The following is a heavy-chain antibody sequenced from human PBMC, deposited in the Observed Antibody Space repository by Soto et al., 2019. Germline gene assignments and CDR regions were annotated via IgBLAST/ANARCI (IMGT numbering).Heavy chain of an antibody. J-gene: IGHJ3*02. CDR1: GYTFTSYG. CDR3: ARDWTYYDSSGYYSDAFEI. CDR2: ISAYNGNT. Sequence: GASVKVSCKASGYTFTSYGISWVRQAPGQGLEWMGWISAYNGNTNYAQKLQGRVTMTTDTSTSSAYMELRSLRSDDTAVYYCARDWTYYDSSGYYSDAFEIWGQGTMVTVSS. V-gene: IGHV1-18*01. D-gene: IGHD3-22*01.